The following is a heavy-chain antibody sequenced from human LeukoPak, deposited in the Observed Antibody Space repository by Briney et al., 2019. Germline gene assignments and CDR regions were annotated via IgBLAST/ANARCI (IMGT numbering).Heavy chain of an antibody. CDR2: ISYDGKMK. J-gene: IGHJ2*01. V-gene: IGHV3-30*04. CDR3: ARDYFSRAALLGYFDL. CDR1: GFTFGSYS. Sequence: PGKSLRLSCVASGFTFGSYSMHWVRQAPGKGLEWVAVISYDGKMKSYADSVKGRFTISRDNAKNSLYLQMNSLRAEDSAVYYCARDYFSRAALLGYFDLWGRGTLVTVSS. D-gene: IGHD2-15*01.